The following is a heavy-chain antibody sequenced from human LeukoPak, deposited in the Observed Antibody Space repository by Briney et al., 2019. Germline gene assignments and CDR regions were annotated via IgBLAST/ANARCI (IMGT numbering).Heavy chain of an antibody. Sequence: GASVKVSCKASGYTFTSYGISWVRQAPGQGLEWMGWISAYNGNTNYAQKLQGRVTMTTDTSTRTAYMELRSLRSDDAAVYYCARVTQPPRGAGFDYWGQGTLVTVSS. D-gene: IGHD1-14*01. V-gene: IGHV1-18*01. CDR3: ARVTQPPRGAGFDY. CDR1: GYTFTSYG. CDR2: ISAYNGNT. J-gene: IGHJ4*02.